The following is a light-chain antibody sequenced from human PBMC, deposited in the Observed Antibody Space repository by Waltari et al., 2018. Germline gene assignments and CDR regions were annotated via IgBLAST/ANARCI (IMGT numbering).Light chain of an antibody. J-gene: IGLJ1*01. CDR3: TSYTSSITYV. Sequence: QSALTQPAPVSGSPGQSITISCTGTSSDVGGYNYVSWYQQHPGKAPKLMLYEVNNRPSGVSDRISGSKSGNTASLTISGLQAEDEADYYCTSYTSSITYVFGTGTKVTVL. V-gene: IGLV2-14*01. CDR2: EVN. CDR1: SSDVGGYNY.